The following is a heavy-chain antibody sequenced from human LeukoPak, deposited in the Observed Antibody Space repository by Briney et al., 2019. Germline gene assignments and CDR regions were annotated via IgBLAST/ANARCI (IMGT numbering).Heavy chain of an antibody. Sequence: ASVKVSCKASGYTFTSYYMHWVRQAPGQGLEWMGIINPSGGSTSYAQKFQGRVTMTRDTSTSTVYMELSSLRSEDTAVYYCARDLSRLRVWFGTGSLHDDYWGQGTLVTVSS. D-gene: IGHD3-10*01. J-gene: IGHJ4*02. CDR3: ARDLSRLRVWFGTGSLHDDY. CDR2: INPSGGST. CDR1: GYTFTSYY. V-gene: IGHV1-46*01.